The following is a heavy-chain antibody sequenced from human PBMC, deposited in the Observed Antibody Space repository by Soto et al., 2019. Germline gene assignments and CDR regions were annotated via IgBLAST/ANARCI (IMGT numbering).Heavy chain of an antibody. D-gene: IGHD3-10*01. J-gene: IGHJ4*02. CDR2: IDYSGTS. CDR3: ARGTAAYYGSDFHDY. CDR1: RGSISSYY. Sequence: PSETLSLTCTVSRGSISSYYWNWVRQSPGKGLEWIGYIDYSGTSNYNPSLKSRVTISVDTSKNQFSLKLSSVTAADTAVYYCARGTAAYYGSDFHDYWGQGTLVTVSS. V-gene: IGHV4-59*12.